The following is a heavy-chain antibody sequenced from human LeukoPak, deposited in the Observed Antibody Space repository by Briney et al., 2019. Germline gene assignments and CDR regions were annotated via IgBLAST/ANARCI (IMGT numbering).Heavy chain of an antibody. CDR1: GYTFTSYG. Sequence: ASVKVSCKASGYTFTSYGISWVRQAPGQGLEWMGWISAYNGNTNYAQKLQGRVTMTTDTSTSTAYMELRSLRSDDTAVYYCARVGSIVAPVGDFDYWGQGTLVTASS. CDR3: ARVGSIVAPVGDFDY. J-gene: IGHJ4*02. D-gene: IGHD5-12*01. CDR2: ISAYNGNT. V-gene: IGHV1-18*01.